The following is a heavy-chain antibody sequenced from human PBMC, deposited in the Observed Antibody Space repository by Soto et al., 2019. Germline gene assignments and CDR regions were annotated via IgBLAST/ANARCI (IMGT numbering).Heavy chain of an antibody. CDR1: GGSISSYY. V-gene: IGHV4-59*01. CDR2: IYYSGST. Sequence: SETLSLTCTVSGGSISSYYWSWIRQPPGKGLEWIGYIYYSGSTNYNPSLKSRVTISVDTSKNQFSLKLSSVTAADTAVYYCARDVPVPPATPNNWFDPWGQGTLVTVSS. D-gene: IGHD2-2*02. CDR3: ARDVPVPPATPNNWFDP. J-gene: IGHJ5*02.